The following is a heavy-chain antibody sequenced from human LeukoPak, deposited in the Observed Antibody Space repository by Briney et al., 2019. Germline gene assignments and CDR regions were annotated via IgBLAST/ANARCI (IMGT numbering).Heavy chain of an antibody. CDR2: IIPIFGTA. V-gene: IGHV1-69*13. Sequence: SVKVSCKASGGTFSSYTISWVRQAPGQGLEWMGGIIPIFGTANYAQKFQGRVTMTADESTSTAYMELSSLRSEDTAVYYCARGGTYYYDRNGYSHFDYWGQGTLVTVSS. CDR1: GGTFSSYT. CDR3: ARGGTYYYDRNGYSHFDY. D-gene: IGHD3-22*01. J-gene: IGHJ4*02.